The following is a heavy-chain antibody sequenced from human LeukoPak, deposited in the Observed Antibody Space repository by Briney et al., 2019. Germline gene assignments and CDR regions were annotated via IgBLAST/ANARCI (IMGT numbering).Heavy chain of an antibody. CDR2: INHSGST. Sequence: PSETLSLTCAVYGGSFSGYYWSWIRKPPGKGLEWIGEINHSGSTNYNPSLKSRVTISVDTSKNQFSLKLSSVTAADTAVYYCARVIVATIWRQNWFDPWGQGTLVTVSS. J-gene: IGHJ5*02. CDR1: GGSFSGYY. CDR3: ARVIVATIWRQNWFDP. V-gene: IGHV4-34*01. D-gene: IGHD5-12*01.